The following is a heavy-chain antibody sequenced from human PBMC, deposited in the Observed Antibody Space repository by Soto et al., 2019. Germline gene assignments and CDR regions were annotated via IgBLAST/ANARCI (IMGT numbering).Heavy chain of an antibody. V-gene: IGHV4-31*03. J-gene: IGHJ5*02. CDR3: ATYDSSDYYSGSPIGWFDP. Sequence: SETLSLTCTVSGGSISSGNYYWSWIRQPPGKGLEWIGYIYYSGSTYYNPSLKSRVTISVDTSKNQFSLKLSSVTAADTAVYYCATYDSSDYYSGSPIGWFDPWGQGTLVTVSS. CDR1: GGSISSGNYY. CDR2: IYYSGST. D-gene: IGHD3-22*01.